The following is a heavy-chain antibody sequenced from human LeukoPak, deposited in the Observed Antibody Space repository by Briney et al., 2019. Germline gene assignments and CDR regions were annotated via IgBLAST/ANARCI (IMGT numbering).Heavy chain of an antibody. CDR1: GSSISNGHY. J-gene: IGHJ6*03. V-gene: IGHV4-38-2*01. CDR3: ARQHDSYYYYYIDV. CDR2: LYHSDSA. Sequence: SETLSLTCAVSGSSISNGHYWVWIRQPPGRGLEWIGSLYHSDSAYYNTSLRSRVSMSVDTSKNQFSLTLSFVTAVDTAVYYCARQHDSYYYYYIDVWGSGTRVTVSS.